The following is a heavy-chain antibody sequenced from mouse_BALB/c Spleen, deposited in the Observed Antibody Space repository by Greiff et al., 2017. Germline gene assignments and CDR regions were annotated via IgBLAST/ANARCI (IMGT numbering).Heavy chain of an antibody. V-gene: IGHV1S81*02. J-gene: IGHJ4*01. CDR1: GYTFTSYW. CDR3: ARSGRYDRFYAMDY. Sequence: VKLQQPGAELVKPGASVKLSCKASGYTFTSYWMHWVKQRPGQGLEWIGEINPSNGRTNYNEKFKSKATLTVDKSSSTAYMQLSSLTSEDSAVYYCARSGRYDRFYAMDYWGQGTSVTVSS. D-gene: IGHD2-14*01. CDR2: INPSNGRT.